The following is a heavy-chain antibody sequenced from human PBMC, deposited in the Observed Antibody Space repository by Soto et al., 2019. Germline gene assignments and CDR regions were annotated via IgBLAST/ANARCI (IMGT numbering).Heavy chain of an antibody. Sequence: QVQLQESGPGLVKVSETLSLTCIVSGGSISSYYWSWIRQPPGKGLEWIGYIYYSGSTDYNPSLKSRVTISVDTSKNQFSLSLSSVTAADTAVYYCARPTKGGAYDLWGQGTMVTVSS. J-gene: IGHJ3*01. CDR2: IYYSGST. CDR3: ARPTKGGAYDL. V-gene: IGHV4-59*08. CDR1: GGSISSYY.